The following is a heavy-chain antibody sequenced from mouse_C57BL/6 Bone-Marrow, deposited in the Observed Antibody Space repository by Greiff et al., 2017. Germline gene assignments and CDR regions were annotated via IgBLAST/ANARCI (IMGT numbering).Heavy chain of an antibody. Sequence: EVQRVESGGGLVQSGRSLRLSCATSGFTFSDFYMEWVRQAPGKGLEWIAASRNKANDYTTEYSASVKGRFIVSRDTSQSILYLQMNALRAEDTAIYYCARDASSWYYGMDYWGQGTSVTVSS. CDR3: ARDASSWYYGMDY. J-gene: IGHJ4*01. D-gene: IGHD6-1*01. CDR2: SRNKANDYTT. CDR1: GFTFSDFY. V-gene: IGHV7-1*01.